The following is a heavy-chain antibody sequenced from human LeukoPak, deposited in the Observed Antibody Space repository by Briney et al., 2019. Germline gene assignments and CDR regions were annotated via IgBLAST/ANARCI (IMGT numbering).Heavy chain of an antibody. J-gene: IGHJ4*02. CDR1: GLTFSSYA. V-gene: IGHV3-23*01. CDR3: AKAASGSYLYYFDY. CDR2: ISYSGGST. D-gene: IGHD1-26*01. Sequence: PGGSLRLSCAASGLTFSSYAMSWVRQAPGKGLEWVSTISYSGGSTYYVDSVKGRFTISRDNSENTLYLQLNSLRAEDTAVYYCAKAASGSYLYYFDYWGQGTLVTVSS.